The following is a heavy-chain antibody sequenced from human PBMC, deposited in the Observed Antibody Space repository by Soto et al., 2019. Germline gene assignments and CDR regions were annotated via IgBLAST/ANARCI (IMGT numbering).Heavy chain of an antibody. D-gene: IGHD2-15*01. CDR3: ARDIDG. V-gene: IGHV3-48*01. J-gene: IGHJ4*02. CDR2: ISSSSSTI. Sequence: EVQVVESGGGLVQPGGSLRLSCAASGFTFSSYSMNWVRQAPGKGLEWVSYISSSSSTIFYADSVKGRFTISRDNAKNSLYMQMNSLRAEDTAVYYCARDIDGGGQGTLVTVSS. CDR1: GFTFSSYS.